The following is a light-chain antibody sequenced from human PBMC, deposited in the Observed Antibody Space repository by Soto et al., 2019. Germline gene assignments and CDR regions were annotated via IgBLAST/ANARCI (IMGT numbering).Light chain of an antibody. J-gene: IGKJ1*01. Sequence: DIVLTQSPGTLSLSPEERATLSCRASQSVASSNYLAWYQQKPGQAPRLVIYGASSRATGIPDRFSGSGSGTDFTLTISRLEPEDFAVYYCQQYGISPRMFGQGTKVEIK. CDR3: QQYGISPRM. V-gene: IGKV3-20*01. CDR1: QSVASSNY. CDR2: GAS.